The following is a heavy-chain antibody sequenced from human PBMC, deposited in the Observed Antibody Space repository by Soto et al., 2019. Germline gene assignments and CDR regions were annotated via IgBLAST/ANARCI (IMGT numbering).Heavy chain of an antibody. Sequence: EVQLVESGGGLIQPGGSLRLSCAASGFTVSNNFMSWVRQAPGKGLEWVSFIYSAGNTYYADSVKGRFTISRDNSKNTLFLQMNSLRAEDTAVYFCAGVYGDYVFDAFDIWGQGTVVTVSS. CDR3: AGVYGDYVFDAFDI. V-gene: IGHV3-53*01. CDR1: GFTVSNNF. D-gene: IGHD4-17*01. CDR2: IYSAGNT. J-gene: IGHJ3*02.